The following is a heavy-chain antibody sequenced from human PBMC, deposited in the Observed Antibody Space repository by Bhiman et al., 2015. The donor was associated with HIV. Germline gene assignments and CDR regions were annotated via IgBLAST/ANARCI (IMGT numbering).Heavy chain of an antibody. D-gene: IGHD2-2*02. CDR1: GFTFSSYA. CDR2: ISYDGSNK. Sequence: GQLVESGGGLIQPGRSLRLSCAASGFTFSSYAMHWVRQAPGKGLEWVAVISYDGSNKYYADSVKGRFTISRDNSKNTLYLQMNSLRAEDTAVYYCANTYDLYPVDYFDYWGQGTLVTVSS. J-gene: IGHJ4*02. CDR3: ANTYDLYPVDYFDY. V-gene: IGHV3-30-3*01.